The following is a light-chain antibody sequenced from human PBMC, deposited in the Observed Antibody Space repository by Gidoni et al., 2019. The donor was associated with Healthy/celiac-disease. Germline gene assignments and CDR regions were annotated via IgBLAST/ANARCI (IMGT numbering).Light chain of an antibody. CDR3: QQYDNLPLT. J-gene: IGKJ4*01. CDR2: DAS. CDR1: QDIINN. V-gene: IGKV1-33*01. Sequence: DIPMTQSPSSLSASVGDRVTITCQASQDIINNLNWYQQKPGKDPQPLIYDASTLETGVPSRFSGSGSGTDFTFTISSLQPEDIATYYCQQYDNLPLTFGGXTKVEIK.